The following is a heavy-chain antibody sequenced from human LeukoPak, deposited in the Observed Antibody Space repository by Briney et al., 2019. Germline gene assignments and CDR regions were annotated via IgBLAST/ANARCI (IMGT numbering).Heavy chain of an antibody. CDR2: ISYDGSNK. J-gene: IGHJ5*02. CDR1: GFTFSSYA. Sequence: GRSLRLSCAASGFTFSSYAMHWVRQAPGKGLEWVAVISYDGSNKYYADSVKGRFTISRDNSKNTLYLQMNSLRAEDTAVYYCARTVSLRCSINTCLPGEWFDPWGQGTLVTVSS. V-gene: IGHV3-30-3*01. D-gene: IGHD2-2*01. CDR3: ARTVSLRCSINTCLPGEWFDP.